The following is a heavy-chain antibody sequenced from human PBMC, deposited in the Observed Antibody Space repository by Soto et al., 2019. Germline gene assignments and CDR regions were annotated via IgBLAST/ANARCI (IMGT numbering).Heavy chain of an antibody. CDR1: EFTFSSYG. J-gene: IGHJ4*02. CDR3: AKDTFYHDSSGYYVFDY. V-gene: IGHV3-30*18. Sequence: GGSLRLSCAASEFTFSSYGIHWVRQAPGKGLEWVAAISYDGGDKYHTDSAKGRFTISRDNSKNTVYLQMNSLRAEDTAVYYCAKDTFYHDSSGYYVFDYWGQGTLVTVSS. CDR2: ISYDGGDK. D-gene: IGHD3-22*01.